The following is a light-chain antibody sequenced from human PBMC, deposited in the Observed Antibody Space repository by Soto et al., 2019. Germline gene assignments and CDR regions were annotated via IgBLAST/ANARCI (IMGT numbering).Light chain of an antibody. CDR1: QRVSSN. CDR2: GAS. V-gene: IGKV3-15*01. Sequence: EIVMTQSPATLSVSPGERATHSCRASQRVSSNLAWYQQKPGQAPRLLIYGASTRATGIPARFSGSGSGTEFTLTISSLQSEDFAVYYCQQYNNWPLTFGGGTKVDIK. J-gene: IGKJ4*01. CDR3: QQYNNWPLT.